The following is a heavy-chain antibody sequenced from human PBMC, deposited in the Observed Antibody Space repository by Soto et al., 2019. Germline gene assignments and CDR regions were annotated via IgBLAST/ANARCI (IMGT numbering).Heavy chain of an antibody. Sequence: PGGSLRLSCAASGFTFSSYSMNWVRQAPGKGLEWVSSISSSSSYIYYADSVKGRFTISRDNAKNSLYLQMNSLRAEDTAVYYCARDRVAVAGAFHEYWGQGTLVTVSS. D-gene: IGHD6-19*01. J-gene: IGHJ4*02. CDR2: ISSSSSYI. V-gene: IGHV3-21*01. CDR3: ARDRVAVAGAFHEY. CDR1: GFTFSSYS.